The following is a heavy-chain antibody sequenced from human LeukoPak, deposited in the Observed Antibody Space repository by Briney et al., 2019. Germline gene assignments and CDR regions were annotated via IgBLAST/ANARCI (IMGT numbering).Heavy chain of an antibody. J-gene: IGHJ4*02. Sequence: PGGSLRLSCAASGLTFSTYYMHWVRQAPGKGLEWVGQIKSKTDGGTTDYAAPVKGRFTISRDDSKNTLYLQMNSLKTEDTAVYYCTTLGSGYSSFWGQGTLVTVSS. D-gene: IGHD5-12*01. V-gene: IGHV3-15*01. CDR2: IKSKTDGGTT. CDR3: TTLGSGYSSF. CDR1: GLTFSTYY.